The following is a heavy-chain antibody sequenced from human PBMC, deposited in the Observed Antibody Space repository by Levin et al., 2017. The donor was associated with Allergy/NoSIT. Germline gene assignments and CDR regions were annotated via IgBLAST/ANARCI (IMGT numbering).Heavy chain of an antibody. Sequence: QTGGSLRLSCAASGFTFSSYGMHWVRQAPGKGLEWVAVISDDGSNKWYADSVKGRFTISRDNSKNMVYLQMNSLRAEDTAVYYCAKVYLYNLKYILYFDYWGQGTLVTVSS. D-gene: IGHD1-20*01. CDR1: GFTFSSYG. V-gene: IGHV3-30*18. CDR3: AKVYLYNLKYILYFDY. CDR2: ISDDGSNK. J-gene: IGHJ4*02.